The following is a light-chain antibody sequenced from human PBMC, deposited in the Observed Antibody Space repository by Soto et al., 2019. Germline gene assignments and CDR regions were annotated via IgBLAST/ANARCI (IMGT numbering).Light chain of an antibody. Sequence: QSALTQPPSVSAAPGQTVTISCSGSSSNIGKNYVSWYQQLPGTAPKLLIYDNNKRPSGIPDRFSGSKSGTSATLGITGLQTGDEADYYCGTWDSSLSAGVFGGGTKLTVL. CDR3: GTWDSSLSAGV. J-gene: IGLJ2*01. CDR2: DNN. V-gene: IGLV1-51*01. CDR1: SSNIGKNY.